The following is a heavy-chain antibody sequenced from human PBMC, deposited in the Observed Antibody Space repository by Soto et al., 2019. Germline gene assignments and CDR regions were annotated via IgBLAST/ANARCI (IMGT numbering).Heavy chain of an antibody. Sequence: QVQLVQSGPEVKKPGASVTVSCKTSGYTFTDHGIDWVRQAPGQGLEWVGWVSSYNGNTNYAYNLKDRVIMTTDASTSTAYMELRGLGSGDTAVYYCAREVEGSYSPADFWGQGTPVTVSS. D-gene: IGHD3-10*01. CDR1: GYTFTDHG. CDR3: AREVEGSYSPADF. J-gene: IGHJ4*02. V-gene: IGHV1-18*01. CDR2: VSSYNGNT.